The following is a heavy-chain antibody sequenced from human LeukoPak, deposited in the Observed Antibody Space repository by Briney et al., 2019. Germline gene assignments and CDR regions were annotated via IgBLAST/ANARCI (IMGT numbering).Heavy chain of an antibody. CDR2: IGTGHDT. CDR3: ARERSQGCNGDNCIDAFDI. J-gene: IGHJ3*02. D-gene: IGHD2-15*01. Sequence: PGGSLRLSCVASGLTFSGQDLHWVRQSTGKGLEWVSAIGTGHDTYYSDSVKGRFTISRENARNSLFLQMNSLRAEDTAIYYCARERSQGCNGDNCIDAFDIWGQGTMVTVSS. CDR1: GLTFSGQD. V-gene: IGHV3-13*04.